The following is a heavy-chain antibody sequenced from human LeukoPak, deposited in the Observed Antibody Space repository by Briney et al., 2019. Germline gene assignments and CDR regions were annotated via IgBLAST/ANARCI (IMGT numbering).Heavy chain of an antibody. V-gene: IGHV1-2*06. Sequence: ASVKVSCKASGNTFIGYYMYWVRQAPGQGLEWMGRINPNSGGTNYAQKFQGRGTMTRDTSISTAYMEVSRLRSDDTAVYFCARGAYCGGDCYSPFDDWGQGTLVTVSS. D-gene: IGHD2-21*02. CDR3: ARGAYCGGDCYSPFDD. CDR1: GNTFIGYY. CDR2: INPNSGGT. J-gene: IGHJ4*02.